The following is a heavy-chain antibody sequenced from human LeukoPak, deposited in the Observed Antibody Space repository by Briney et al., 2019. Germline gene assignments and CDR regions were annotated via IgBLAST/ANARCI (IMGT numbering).Heavy chain of an antibody. CDR1: GYTFTGYY. V-gene: IGHV1-2*02. J-gene: IGHJ4*02. D-gene: IGHD3-3*01. CDR2: INPNSGGT. CDR3: ARDWANTIFGVVLYFDY. Sequence: ASVKVSCKASGYTFTGYYMHWVRQAPGQGLEWMGWINPNSGGTNYAQKFQGRVTMTRDTSIGTAYMELSRLRSDDTAVYYCARDWANTIFGVVLYFDYWGQGTLVTVSS.